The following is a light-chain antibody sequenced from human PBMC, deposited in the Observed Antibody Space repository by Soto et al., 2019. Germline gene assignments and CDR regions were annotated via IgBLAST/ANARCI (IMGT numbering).Light chain of an antibody. CDR3: QQYNSYSRT. CDR2: KAS. J-gene: IGKJ1*01. Sequence: DIQMTQSPSTLSASVGDRVTITCPASQSISSWLAWYQQKPGKAPKLLIYKASSLESGVPSRFSGSGSGTEFTLTISSLQPDDFATYYCQQYNSYSRTCGQGTKGDIK. CDR1: QSISSW. V-gene: IGKV1-5*03.